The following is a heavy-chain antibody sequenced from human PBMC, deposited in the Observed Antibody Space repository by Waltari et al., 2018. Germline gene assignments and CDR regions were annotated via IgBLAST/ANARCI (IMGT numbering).Heavy chain of an antibody. J-gene: IGHJ4*02. Sequence: QITLKESGPTLVKPTQTLTLTCTFSGFSLSTSGVGVGWIRQPPDKALEWLALIYWDDDKRYSPYLKSRGTITKDTSKTQVVLTMTIMDPVDTATDYCAHEPLITIFGVVANWGGYYFDFWGQGTLVTVSS. CDR2: IYWDDDK. V-gene: IGHV2-5*02. CDR1: GFSLSTSGVG. CDR3: AHEPLITIFGVVANWGGYYFDF. D-gene: IGHD3-3*01.